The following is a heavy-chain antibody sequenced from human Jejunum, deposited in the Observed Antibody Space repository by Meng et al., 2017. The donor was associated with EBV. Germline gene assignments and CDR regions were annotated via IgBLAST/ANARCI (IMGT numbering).Heavy chain of an antibody. Sequence: VQSLLWSDRLLNPSETLPLTCASDRGSFSGYYWSWIRQHPGKWLEWIGEINHSGSTNYNPSLRSRVTISVETSKNQFSLRLNSVTAADTAVYYCARVAFSYTTRSLDSWGQGTLVTVSS. CDR1: RGSFSGYY. CDR2: INHSGST. V-gene: IGHV4-34*02. CDR3: ARVAFSYTTRSLDS. D-gene: IGHD3-16*02. J-gene: IGHJ4*02.